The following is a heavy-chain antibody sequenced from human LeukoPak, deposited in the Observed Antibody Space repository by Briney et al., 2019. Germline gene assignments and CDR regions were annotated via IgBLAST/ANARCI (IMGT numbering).Heavy chain of an antibody. CDR1: GFTFSNYA. V-gene: IGHV3-33*08. Sequence: GASLRLSCVASGFTFSNYAMSWVRQAPGKGLERVAIIWYDGSKSYYADSVKDRFTFSRDNSKNTVYLQMNGLRADDTAVYFCVRDRGGYHYFDYWGQGTLVTVSS. D-gene: IGHD3-16*02. J-gene: IGHJ4*02. CDR3: VRDRGGYHYFDY. CDR2: IWYDGSKS.